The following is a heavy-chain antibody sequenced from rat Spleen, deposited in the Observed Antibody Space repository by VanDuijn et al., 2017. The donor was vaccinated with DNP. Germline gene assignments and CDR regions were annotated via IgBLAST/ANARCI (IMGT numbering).Heavy chain of an antibody. Sequence: EVQLQESGSGLVKPSQPLSLTCSVTGYSITSNYWGWIRQFPGNKMVYIGHISYSGSTNYNPSLKSRISITRDTSKNHFFLHLNSVTSEDTGTYYCARWTRYFDNWGQGVMVTVSS. J-gene: IGHJ2*01. D-gene: IGHD1-7*01. V-gene: IGHV3-1*01. CDR1: GYSITSNY. CDR2: ISYSGST. CDR3: ARWTRYFDN.